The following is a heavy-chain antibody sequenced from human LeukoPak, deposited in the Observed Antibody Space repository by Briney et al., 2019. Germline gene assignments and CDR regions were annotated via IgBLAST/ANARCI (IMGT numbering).Heavy chain of an antibody. V-gene: IGHV3-23*01. CDR2: ISGSGGST. J-gene: IGHJ4*02. CDR3: AKPVGITIFGVVIKVPYYFDY. Sequence: PGGSLRLSCAASGFTFSSYSMNWVRQAPGKGLEWVSAISGSGGSTYYADSVKGRFTISRDNSKNTLYLQMNSLRAEDTAVYYCAKPVGITIFGVVIKVPYYFDYWGQGTLVTVSS. D-gene: IGHD3-3*01. CDR1: GFTFSSYS.